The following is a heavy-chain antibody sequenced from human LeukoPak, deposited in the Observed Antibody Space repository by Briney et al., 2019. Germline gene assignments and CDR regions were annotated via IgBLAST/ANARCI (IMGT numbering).Heavy chain of an antibody. J-gene: IGHJ4*02. CDR2: IYYSGTT. CDR3: ARQGGYCSGGSCYSKYYFDY. V-gene: IGHV4-59*08. Sequence: SETLSLACTVSGGSISSYYWSWIRQPPGKGLEWIGYIYYSGTTNYNPSLKSRVTISVDTSKNQFSLKLSSVTAADTAVYYCARQGGYCSGGSCYSKYYFDYWGQGTLVTVSS. CDR1: GGSISSYY. D-gene: IGHD2-15*01.